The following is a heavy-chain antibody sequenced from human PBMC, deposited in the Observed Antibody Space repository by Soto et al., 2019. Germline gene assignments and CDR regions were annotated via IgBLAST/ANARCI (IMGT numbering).Heavy chain of an antibody. D-gene: IGHD6-13*01. CDR1: GYSFTSYW. Sequence: PVESLTISCKVSGYSFTSYWIIWVRQMPGKGLEWMGRIDPSDSYTNYSPSFQGHVTISADKSISTAYLQWSSLKASDTALYYCARHKAAAGMDVWGQGTTVTVSS. CDR3: ARHKAAAGMDV. J-gene: IGHJ6*01. V-gene: IGHV5-10-1*01. CDR2: IDPSDSYT.